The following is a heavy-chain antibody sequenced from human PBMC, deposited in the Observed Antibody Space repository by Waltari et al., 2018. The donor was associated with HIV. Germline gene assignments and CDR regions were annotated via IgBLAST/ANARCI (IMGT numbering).Heavy chain of an antibody. CDR2: ISSSGTFT. CDR3: ARDSRDNSWSLNFFDP. J-gene: IGHJ5*02. Sequence: EVQLVESGGGPVKPGGSLRLSCRASGFTFNSYSLTWVRQAPGKGLEWISSISSSGTFTHYADSVKGRFTISRDNANKSVYLQMNSLRAEDTAVYYCARDSRDNSWSLNFFDPWGQGTLVTVSS. D-gene: IGHD6-13*01. CDR1: GFTFNSYS. V-gene: IGHV3-21*01.